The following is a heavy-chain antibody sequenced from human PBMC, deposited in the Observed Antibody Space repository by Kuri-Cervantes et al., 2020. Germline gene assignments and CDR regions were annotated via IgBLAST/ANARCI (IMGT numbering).Heavy chain of an antibody. CDR1: GGSISSYY. Sequence: ESLKISCTVSGGSISSYYWSWIRQPPGKGLEWIGCIYYSGSTYYNPSLKSRVTISVDRSKNQFSLKLSSVTAADTAVYYCARGPWFGDKVSQHYYYGMDVWGQGTTVTVSS. J-gene: IGHJ6*02. D-gene: IGHD3-10*01. CDR2: IYYSGST. CDR3: ARGPWFGDKVSQHYYYGMDV. V-gene: IGHV4-59*12.